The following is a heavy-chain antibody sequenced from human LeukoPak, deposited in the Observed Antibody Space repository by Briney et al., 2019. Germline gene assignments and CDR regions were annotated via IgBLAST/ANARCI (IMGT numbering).Heavy chain of an antibody. CDR2: IFYDGSIQ. J-gene: IGHJ3*02. CDR3: ARRSGSPPDVFDI. Sequence: GGSLRLSCAVSGFTFSSYAMHWVRQAPGKGLEWVAVIFYDGSIQYYADSVKGRFTISRDNAKNSLYLQMNSLRAEDTAVYYCARRSGSPPDVFDIWGQGTMVTVSS. D-gene: IGHD1-26*01. V-gene: IGHV3-30*04. CDR1: GFTFSSYA.